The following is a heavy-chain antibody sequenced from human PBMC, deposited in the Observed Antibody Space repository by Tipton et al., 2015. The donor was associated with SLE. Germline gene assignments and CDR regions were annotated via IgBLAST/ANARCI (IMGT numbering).Heavy chain of an antibody. D-gene: IGHD6-13*01. J-gene: IGHJ4*02. Sequence: SLRLSCAASGFTFSDYYMSWIRQAPGKGVAWVSYISSSGSTIYYADSVKGRFTISRDNAKNSLYLQMNSLRAEDTAVYYCARDRDSIAAAGHFDYWGQGTMVTVSS. V-gene: IGHV3-11*04. CDR2: ISSSGSTI. CDR1: GFTFSDYY. CDR3: ARDRDSIAAAGHFDY.